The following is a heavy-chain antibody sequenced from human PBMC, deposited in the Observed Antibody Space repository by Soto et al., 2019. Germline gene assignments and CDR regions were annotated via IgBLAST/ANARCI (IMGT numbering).Heavy chain of an antibody. D-gene: IGHD5-18*01. Sequence: SVKVSCKASGGAFSSYAISWVRQAPGQGLEWMGGIIPIFGTANYAQKFQGRVTITADKSTSTAYMELSSLGSEDTAVYYCARGPTAMADYYYYYGMDVWGQGTTVTVSS. CDR2: IIPIFGTA. CDR1: GGAFSSYA. CDR3: ARGPTAMADYYYYYGMDV. J-gene: IGHJ6*02. V-gene: IGHV1-69*06.